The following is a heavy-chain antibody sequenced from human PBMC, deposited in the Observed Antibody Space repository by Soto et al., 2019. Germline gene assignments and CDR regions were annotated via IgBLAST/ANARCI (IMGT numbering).Heavy chain of an antibody. CDR1: GGSISSGDYY. Sequence: SETLSLTCNVSGGSISSGDYYWSWIRQPPGKGLEWIGYIYYSGSTHYNPSLRSRVTISVDTSKNQFSLRLISVTAADTAVYYCARSYGDYVFDYWGQGTLVTVSS. J-gene: IGHJ4*02. V-gene: IGHV4-30-4*01. CDR2: IYYSGST. D-gene: IGHD4-17*01. CDR3: ARSYGDYVFDY.